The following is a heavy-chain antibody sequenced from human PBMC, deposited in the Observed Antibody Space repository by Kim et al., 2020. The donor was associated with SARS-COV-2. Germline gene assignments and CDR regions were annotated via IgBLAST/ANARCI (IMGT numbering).Heavy chain of an antibody. D-gene: IGHD2-2*01. Sequence: LKSRVTISVDTSKNPFSLKLSSVTAADTAVYYCARHASQGYCSSTSCYDYWGQGTLVTVSS. J-gene: IGHJ4*02. V-gene: IGHV4-59*08. CDR3: ARHASQGYCSSTSCYDY.